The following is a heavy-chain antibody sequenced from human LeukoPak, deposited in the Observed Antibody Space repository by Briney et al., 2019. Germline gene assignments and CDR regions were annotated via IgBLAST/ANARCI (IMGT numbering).Heavy chain of an antibody. V-gene: IGHV4-4*07. CDR3: ARGVYYYDSRGYYPDAFDI. CDR1: GGSISSYY. Sequence: SETLSLTCTVPGGSISSYYWSWIRQPAGKGLEWIGRIYTSGSTNYNPSLKSRVTMSVDTSKNQFSLKLSSVTAADTAVYYCARGVYYYDSRGYYPDAFDIWGQGTMVTVSS. D-gene: IGHD3-22*01. J-gene: IGHJ3*02. CDR2: IYTSGST.